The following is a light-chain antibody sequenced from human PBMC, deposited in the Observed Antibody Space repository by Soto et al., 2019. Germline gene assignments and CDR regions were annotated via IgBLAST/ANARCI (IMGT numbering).Light chain of an antibody. Sequence: DIVMTQSPDSLAVSLGERATINCKSSQSLLYSYNNKNYLIWYQQKPGQPPKLLIYWASTRESGVPDRFSGSGSGTDFPLTISSLQAEDVAVYYCQQYYSTPLTFGQGTKLEI. CDR3: QQYYSTPLT. CDR2: WAS. CDR1: QSLLYSYNNKNY. J-gene: IGKJ2*01. V-gene: IGKV4-1*01.